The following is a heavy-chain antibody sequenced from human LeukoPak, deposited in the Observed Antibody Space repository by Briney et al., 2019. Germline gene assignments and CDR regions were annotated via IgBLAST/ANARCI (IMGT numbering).Heavy chain of an antibody. V-gene: IGHV4-39*07. CDR3: ASSMYYYGSGSYYPLHFDY. J-gene: IGHJ4*02. CDR1: GGSISSSSYY. Sequence: SETLSLTCTVSGGSISSSSYYWGWIRQPPGKGLEWIGSIYYSGSTYHNPSLKSRVTISVDTSKNQFSLKLSSVTAADTAVYYCASSMYYYGSGSYYPLHFDYWGQGTLVTVSS. D-gene: IGHD3-10*01. CDR2: IYYSGST.